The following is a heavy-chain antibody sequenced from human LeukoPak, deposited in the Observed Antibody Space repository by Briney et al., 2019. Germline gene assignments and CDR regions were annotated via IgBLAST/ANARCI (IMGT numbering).Heavy chain of an antibody. V-gene: IGHV3-73*01. CDR1: GFTFSGSV. D-gene: IGHD6-13*01. Sequence: GGSLRLSCAASGFTFSGSVMHWVRQAAGKGLEWDGRIRSKRNNYATAYAASVKGRFTISRDDSKNTVYLHMGSLKTEDTALYYCSRLEDSSPIEVALNIWGQGTVVTVSS. J-gene: IGHJ3*02. CDR2: IRSKRNNYAT. CDR3: SRLEDSSPIEVALNI.